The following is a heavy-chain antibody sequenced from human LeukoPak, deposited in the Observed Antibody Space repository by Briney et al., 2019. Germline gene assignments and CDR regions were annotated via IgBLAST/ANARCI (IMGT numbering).Heavy chain of an antibody. CDR1: GFTFSSYS. CDR3: ARDGDSSGWLVFDY. J-gene: IGHJ4*02. CDR2: ISSSSSYI. V-gene: IGHV3-21*01. Sequence: GGSLRLSCAASGFTFSSYSMNWVRQAPGKGLEWVSSISSSSSYIYYADSVKGRFTISRDNAKNSLYLQMNGLRAEDTAVYYCARDGDSSGWLVFDYWGQGTLVTVSS. D-gene: IGHD6-19*01.